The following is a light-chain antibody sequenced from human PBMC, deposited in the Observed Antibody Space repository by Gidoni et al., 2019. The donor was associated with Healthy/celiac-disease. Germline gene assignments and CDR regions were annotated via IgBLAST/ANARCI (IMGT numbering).Light chain of an antibody. J-gene: IGKJ1*01. CDR1: QSVSSSY. CDR2: GAS. CDR3: QQYGSSPWT. V-gene: IGKV3-20*01. Sequence: DIVSTPSPGTLSLSPGERATLSCRASQSVSSSYLAWYQQKPGQTPRLLIYGASSRATGIPDRFSGSGSGTDFTLTISRLEPEDFAVYYCQQYGSSPWTFXQXTKVEIK.